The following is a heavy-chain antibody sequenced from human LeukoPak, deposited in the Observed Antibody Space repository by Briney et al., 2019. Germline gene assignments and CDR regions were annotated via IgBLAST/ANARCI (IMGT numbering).Heavy chain of an antibody. CDR2: IYYSGST. CDR3: ARGDATEAFDY. Sequence: SETLSLTCTVSGGSISSGGYYWSWIRQHPGKGLEWIGYIYYSGSTYYNPSLKSRLTISVDTSKNQFSLKLSSVTAADTAVYYCARGDATEAFDYWGQGTLVTVSS. V-gene: IGHV4-31*03. J-gene: IGHJ4*02. D-gene: IGHD2-15*01. CDR1: GGSISSGGYY.